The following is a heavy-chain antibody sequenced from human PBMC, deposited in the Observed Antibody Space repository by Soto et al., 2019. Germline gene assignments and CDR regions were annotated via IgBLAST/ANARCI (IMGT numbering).Heavy chain of an antibody. CDR1: GFTFSSYW. V-gene: IGHV3-74*03. D-gene: IGHD3-16*01. J-gene: IGHJ4*02. CDR2: INSDGSST. Sequence: EVPLVESGGGLVQPGGSLRLSCAASGFTFSSYWMHWVRQAPGKGLMWVSRINSDGSSTTYGDSVKGRFTVSRDNAKNTLFLQMNSLRADDTAVYYCARDLWGPLPDYWGQGTLVIVSS. CDR3: ARDLWGPLPDY.